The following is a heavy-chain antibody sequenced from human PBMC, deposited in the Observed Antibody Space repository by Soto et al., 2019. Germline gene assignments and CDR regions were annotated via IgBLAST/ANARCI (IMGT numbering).Heavy chain of an antibody. CDR1: GFTFSSYS. J-gene: IGHJ4*02. CDR2: ISSSSSYI. CDR3: ARESVFGVAYFDY. Sequence: PGGSMRISCAASGFTFSSYSMNWVRQAPGKGLEWVSSISSSSSYIYYADSVKGRFTISRDNAKNQFSLKLSSVTAADTAVYYCARESVFGVAYFDYWGQGTLVTVSS. D-gene: IGHD3-3*01. V-gene: IGHV3-21*04.